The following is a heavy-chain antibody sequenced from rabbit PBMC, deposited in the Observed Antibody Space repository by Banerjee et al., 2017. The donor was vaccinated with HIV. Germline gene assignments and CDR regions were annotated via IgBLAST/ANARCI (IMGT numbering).Heavy chain of an antibody. J-gene: IGHJ4*01. CDR3: ARDYVGDSYSAFDL. D-gene: IGHD8-1*01. CDR2: IYAGSSDST. V-gene: IGHV1S45*01. CDR1: GFSFSSSYW. Sequence: QEQLEESGGDLVKPEGSLTLTCTASGFSFSSSYWICWVRQAPGKGLEWIACIYAGSSDSTYYASWAKGRFTISSTSSTTVTLQMTSLTAADTATYFCARDYVGDSYSAFDLWGPGTLVTVS.